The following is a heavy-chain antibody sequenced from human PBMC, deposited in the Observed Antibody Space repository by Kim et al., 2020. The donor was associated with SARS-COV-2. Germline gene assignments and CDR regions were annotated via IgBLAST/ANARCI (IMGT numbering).Heavy chain of an antibody. Sequence: SETLSLTCAVSGGSISSSNWWSWVRQPPGKGLEWIGEIYHSGSTNYNPSLKSRVTISVDKSKNQFSLKLSSVTAADTAVYYCAGGRHTSAARPFAPGGQGTRVTVS. CDR1: GGSISSSNW. J-gene: IGHJ5*02. D-gene: IGHD6-6*01. V-gene: IGHV4-4*02. CDR2: IYHSGST. CDR3: AGGRHTSAARPFAP.